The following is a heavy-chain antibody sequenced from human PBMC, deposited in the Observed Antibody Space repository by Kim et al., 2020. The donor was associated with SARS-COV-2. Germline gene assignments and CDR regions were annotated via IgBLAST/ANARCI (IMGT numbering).Heavy chain of an antibody. V-gene: IGHV3-23*01. J-gene: IGHJ2*01. D-gene: IGHD7-27*01. Sequence: TYYAHPVKGRFTITRDNSKNTLYLQMTSLRAEDTAVYYCAKNMGIRHFDLWGRGTLVTVSS. CDR3: AKNMGIRHFDL. CDR2: T.